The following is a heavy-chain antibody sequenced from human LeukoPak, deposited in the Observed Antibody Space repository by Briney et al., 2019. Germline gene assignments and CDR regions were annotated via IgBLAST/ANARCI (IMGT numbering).Heavy chain of an antibody. CDR2: IYHSGSA. CDR1: GYSITIGFY. J-gene: IGHJ3*02. Sequence: SETLSLTCTVSGYSITIGFYWGWIRQSRGKGLGWIGNIYHSGSAYYNPSLKSRVTLSVDTSKNQFSLKLSSVTAADTAVYYCARRGPGGRAFDIWGQGTMVTVSS. V-gene: IGHV4-38-2*02. D-gene: IGHD3-10*01. CDR3: ARRGPGGRAFDI.